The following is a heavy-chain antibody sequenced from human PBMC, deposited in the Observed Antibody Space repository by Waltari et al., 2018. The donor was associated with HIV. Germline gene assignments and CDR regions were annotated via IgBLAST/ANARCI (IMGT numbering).Heavy chain of an antibody. CDR1: GFTFRNYA. D-gene: IGHD6-25*01. V-gene: IGHV3-23*01. J-gene: IGHJ5*02. CDR3: TRGGQSTGRFDP. Sequence: EVQLLESGGDLVQPGGSLRLSCAVSGFTFRNYAMIRVRQPPGKWLEWVSVVSDSGGTKYSADSVKGRFTISRDNSRNTLYLEMNSLRGDDTAVYYCTRGGQSTGRFDPWGQGTLVTVSS. CDR2: VSDSGGTK.